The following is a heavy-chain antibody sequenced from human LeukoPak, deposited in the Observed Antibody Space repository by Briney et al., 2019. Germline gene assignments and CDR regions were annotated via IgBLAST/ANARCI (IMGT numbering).Heavy chain of an antibody. CDR3: ARGHNYGRLWDY. D-gene: IGHD5-18*01. CDR2: IYYSGST. V-gene: IGHV4-59*01. CDR1: GGSISSYY. Sequence: SETLSLTCTVSGGSISSYYWSWIRQPPGKGLVWIGYIYYSGSTNYNPSLKSRVTISVDTSKNQFSLKLSSVTAADTAVYYCARGHNYGRLWDYWGQGTLVTVSS. J-gene: IGHJ4*02.